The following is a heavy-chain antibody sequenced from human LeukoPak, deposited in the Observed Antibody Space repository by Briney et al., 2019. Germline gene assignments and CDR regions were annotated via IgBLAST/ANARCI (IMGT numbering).Heavy chain of an antibody. CDR3: AKEEEAAAGIRGGPFDY. D-gene: IGHD6-13*01. CDR2: ISGSGGST. J-gene: IGHJ4*02. Sequence: GGSLRLSCAASGFTFSSYAMSWVRQAPGKGLEWVSAISGSGGSTYYADSVKGRFTISRDNSKNTLYLQTNSLRAEDTAVYYCAKEEEAAAGIRGGPFDYWGQGTLVTVSS. CDR1: GFTFSSYA. V-gene: IGHV3-23*01.